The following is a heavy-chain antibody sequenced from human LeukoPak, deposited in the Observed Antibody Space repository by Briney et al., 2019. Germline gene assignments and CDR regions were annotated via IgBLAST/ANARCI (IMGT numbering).Heavy chain of an antibody. CDR3: ASGPGIVGGAFDI. V-gene: IGHV1-8*01. J-gene: IGHJ3*02. Sequence: ASAKVSCKASGYTFTSYDINWVRQATGQGLEWMGWMNPNSGNTGYAQKFQGRVTMTRNTSISTAYMELSSLRSEDTAVYYCASGPGIVGGAFDIWGQGTMVTVSS. D-gene: IGHD1-26*01. CDR2: MNPNSGNT. CDR1: GYTFTSYD.